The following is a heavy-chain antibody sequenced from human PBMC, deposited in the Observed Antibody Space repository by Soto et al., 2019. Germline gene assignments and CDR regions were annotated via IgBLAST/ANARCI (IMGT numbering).Heavy chain of an antibody. V-gene: IGHV1-46*01. CDR2: INPSGGST. CDR3: ARGYQSKGDPYGMDV. Sequence: RASVKVSCKASGYTFTSYYMHWVRQAPGQGLEWMGIINPSGGSTSYAQKFQGRVTMTRDTSTSTVYMELSSLRSEDTAVYYCARGYQSKGDPYGMDVWGQGTTVTVYS. CDR1: GYTFTSYY. D-gene: IGHD3-16*01. J-gene: IGHJ6*02.